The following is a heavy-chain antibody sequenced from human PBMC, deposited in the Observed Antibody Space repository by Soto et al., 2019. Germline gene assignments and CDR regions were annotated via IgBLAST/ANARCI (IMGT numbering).Heavy chain of an antibody. D-gene: IGHD2-2*01. J-gene: IGHJ2*01. CDR3: ARRIIVVPDLYFDL. CDR2: IYYSGST. V-gene: IGHV4-39*01. Sequence: QLQLQESGPGLVKPSETLSLTCTVSGGSISGSSYYWGWIRQTPEKGLEWIGNIYYSGSTYYNPSLKSRVTISVDTSRNQFSLRLTSVTAADTAVYYCARRIIVVPDLYFDLWGRGTLVTVSS. CDR1: GGSISGSSYY.